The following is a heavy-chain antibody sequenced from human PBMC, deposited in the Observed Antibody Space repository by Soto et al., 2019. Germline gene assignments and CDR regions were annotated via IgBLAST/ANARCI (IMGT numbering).Heavy chain of an antibody. CDR3: ARVTSSGWYYYDMDV. J-gene: IGHJ6*03. Sequence: QVQIVQSGAEVKKPGASVKVSCKASGYTFTSYAMHWVRQAPGQRIECMGWINAGNVNTKYSQKFQGRVTITRDTSASTNYMELSRLRAEDTAVYYCARVTSSGWYYYDMDVWGKGTTVTVSS. D-gene: IGHD6-19*01. CDR1: GYTFTSYA. V-gene: IGHV1-3*01. CDR2: INAGNVNT.